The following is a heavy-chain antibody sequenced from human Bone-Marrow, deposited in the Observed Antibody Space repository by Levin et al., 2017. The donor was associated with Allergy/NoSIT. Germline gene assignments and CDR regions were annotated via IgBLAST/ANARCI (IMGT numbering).Heavy chain of an antibody. D-gene: IGHD3-9*01. Sequence: PGGSLRLSCAASGFPFSTYSMNWVRQAPGKGLEWVSYISSSSEYIHYADSVKGRFTISRDNAKNSMYLQMNSLGVEDTAIYYCATLTGRDYWGQGTLVTVSS. J-gene: IGHJ4*02. CDR2: ISSSSEYI. V-gene: IGHV3-21*01. CDR3: ATLTGRDY. CDR1: GFPFSTYS.